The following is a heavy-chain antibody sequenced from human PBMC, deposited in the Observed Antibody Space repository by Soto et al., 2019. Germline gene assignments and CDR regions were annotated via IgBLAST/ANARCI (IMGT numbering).Heavy chain of an antibody. CDR1: GFTLSTYG. CDR2: LWSDGSTK. V-gene: IGHV3-33*01. J-gene: IGHJ3*02. Sequence: QVQLVESGGGVVQPGTSLRLSCAASGFTLSTYGMHWVRQAPGKGLEWVAVLWSDGSTKYYADSVEGRFTISRDNSRNTLSLLMNSLRADDTATYYCAREVAVAGVPPGGAFQIWGQGTMVTVSS. CDR3: AREVAVAGVPPGGAFQI. D-gene: IGHD6-19*01.